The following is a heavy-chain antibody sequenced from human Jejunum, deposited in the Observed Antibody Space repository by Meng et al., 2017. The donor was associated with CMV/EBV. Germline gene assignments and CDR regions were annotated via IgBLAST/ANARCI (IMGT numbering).Heavy chain of an antibody. Sequence: QVQLRELGPGLVSPYQTLSFTCSVPGGSKGSGDYYWSWIRQPPGKGLEWIGYIHDTGSTYYNPSLKSRVDISLGTSRNHFSLTLSSVTAEDTAVYFCARGSIFVSFDSWGQGTLVTVSS. CDR1: GGSKGSGDYY. D-gene: IGHD3-3*01. CDR3: ARGSIFVSFDS. J-gene: IGHJ4*02. CDR2: IHDTGST. V-gene: IGHV4-30-4*08.